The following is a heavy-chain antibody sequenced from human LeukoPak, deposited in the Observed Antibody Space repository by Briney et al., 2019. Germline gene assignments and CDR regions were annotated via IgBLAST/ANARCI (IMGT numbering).Heavy chain of an antibody. J-gene: IGHJ4*02. CDR2: ISAKNGKT. CDR1: GYTFTNYG. CDR3: ARDTEWEKNPDYFDS. V-gene: IGHV1-18*01. Sequence: ASVKVSCKASGYTFTNYGISWVRQAPGQGLEWVGWISAKNGKTNYAQKVQGRVTMTTDTSTTTAYMELRSLRSDDTAVYFCARDTEWEKNPDYFDSRGQGTLVTVSS. D-gene: IGHD1-26*01.